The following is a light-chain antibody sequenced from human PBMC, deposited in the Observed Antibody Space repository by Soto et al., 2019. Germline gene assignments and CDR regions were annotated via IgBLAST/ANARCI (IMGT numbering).Light chain of an antibody. CDR1: SSDFGSFKY. J-gene: IGLJ1*01. CDR2: DVS. CDR3: SSYTTSSTYV. V-gene: IGLV2-14*01. Sequence: QSVLTQPASVSGSPGQSITISCTGTSSDFGSFKYVSWYQQHPGKAPKLMIHDVSNRPSGVSSRFSGSKSGNTASLTISGLQADDEADYYCSSYTTSSTYVFGTGTNVTVL.